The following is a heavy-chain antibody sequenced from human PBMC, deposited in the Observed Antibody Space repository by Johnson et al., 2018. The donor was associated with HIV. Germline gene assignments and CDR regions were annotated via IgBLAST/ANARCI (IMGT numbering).Heavy chain of an antibody. CDR1: GFTFSDYY. Sequence: QVQLVESGGGLVKPGGSLRLSCAASGFTFSDYYMSWIRQAPGKGLEWVSYISSSGSTIYYADSVTGRFTISRDNSKNTLYMQMNSLRAEDTAVYYCARDGIVNGDYAATYAFDIWGQGTMVTVSS. CDR2: ISSSGSTI. D-gene: IGHD4-17*01. J-gene: IGHJ3*02. V-gene: IGHV3-11*04. CDR3: ARDGIVNGDYAATYAFDI.